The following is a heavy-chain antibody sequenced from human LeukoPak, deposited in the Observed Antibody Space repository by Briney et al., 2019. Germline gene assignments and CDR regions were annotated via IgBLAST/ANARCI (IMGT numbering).Heavy chain of an antibody. Sequence: KAGESLKISFKASGYTFTSYDINWVRQATGQGLEWMGWMNPNSGNTGYAQKFQGRVTITRNTSISTAYMELSSLRSEDTAVYYCARVVRGYSYGYVDIWGQGTMVTVSS. CDR2: MNPNSGNT. D-gene: IGHD5-18*01. J-gene: IGHJ3*02. CDR1: GYTFTSYD. CDR3: ARVVRGYSYGYVDI. V-gene: IGHV1-8*03.